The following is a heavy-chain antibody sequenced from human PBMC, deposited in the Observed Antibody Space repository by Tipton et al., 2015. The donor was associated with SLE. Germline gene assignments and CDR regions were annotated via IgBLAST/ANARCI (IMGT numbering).Heavy chain of an antibody. Sequence: TLSLTCTVYGGSFSGYYWIWIRQPPGKGLEWIGEINQGGGTNYNPSLKSRATISVDTSKNHFSLYLSSVTATDTTVYYCARAWSLTGDEGVDYWGQGTLVTVSS. D-gene: IGHD2-8*02. J-gene: IGHJ4*02. CDR1: GGSFSGYY. V-gene: IGHV4-34*01. CDR3: ARAWSLTGDEGVDY. CDR2: INQGGGT.